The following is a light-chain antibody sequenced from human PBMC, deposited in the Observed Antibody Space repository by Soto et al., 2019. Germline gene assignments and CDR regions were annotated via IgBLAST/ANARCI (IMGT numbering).Light chain of an antibody. J-gene: IGKJ1*01. V-gene: IGKV3-20*01. Sequence: EIVLTQSPGTLSLSPGERATLSCRASQSVRSNFLAWYQQKPGQAPRLLIYGASNRATGIPDRFSGSGSGTDFTLTITRLEPEDFAMHYCQRYDSLRTFGQGTKV. CDR1: QSVRSNF. CDR3: QRYDSLRT. CDR2: GAS.